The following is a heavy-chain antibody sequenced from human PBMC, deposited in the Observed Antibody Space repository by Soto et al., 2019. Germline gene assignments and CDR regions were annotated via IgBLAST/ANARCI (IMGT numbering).Heavy chain of an antibody. Sequence: ASVKVSCKASGYTFTSYAMHWVRQAPGQRLEWMGWINAGNGNTKYSQKFQGRVTITRDTSASTAYMELSSLRSEDTAVYYCASMFSSSAPLAYWGQGTLVTVSS. D-gene: IGHD6-6*01. CDR3: ASMFSSSAPLAY. CDR2: INAGNGNT. CDR1: GYTFTSYA. V-gene: IGHV1-3*01. J-gene: IGHJ4*02.